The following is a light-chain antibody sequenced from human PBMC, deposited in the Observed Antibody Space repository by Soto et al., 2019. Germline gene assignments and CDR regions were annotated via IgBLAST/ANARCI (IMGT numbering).Light chain of an antibody. CDR2: GAS. J-gene: IGKJ1*01. V-gene: IGKV3-15*01. CDR1: QSVSSN. CDR3: QQYNNWRKT. Sequence: EIVMTQSPVTLSVSPGERATLSCRASQSVSSNLAWYQQKPGQAPRLLIYGASTRTTGIPARFSGSGSGTEFTLTISSLQSEDFAVYYCQQYNNWRKTVGQGTKVEIK.